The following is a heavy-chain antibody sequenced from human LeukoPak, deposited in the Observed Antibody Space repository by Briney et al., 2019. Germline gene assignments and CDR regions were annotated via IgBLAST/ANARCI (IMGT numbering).Heavy chain of an antibody. D-gene: IGHD3-16*02. CDR1: GYTLTELS. J-gene: IGHJ4*02. Sequence: GASVKVSCKVSGYTLTELSMHWVRQAPGKGLEWMGGFDPEDGETIYAQRFQGRVTMTEDTSTDTAYMELSSLRSEDTAVYYCATGVCVWGSYRWCVGYEGYFDYWGRGTLVTVSS. CDR3: ATGVCVWGSYRWCVGYEGYFDY. CDR2: FDPEDGET. V-gene: IGHV1-24*01.